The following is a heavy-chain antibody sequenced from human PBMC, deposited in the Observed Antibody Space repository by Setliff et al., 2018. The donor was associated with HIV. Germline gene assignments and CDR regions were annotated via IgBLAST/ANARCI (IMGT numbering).Heavy chain of an antibody. CDR1: GGSISSGSYY. V-gene: IGHV4-61*02. CDR3: ARGEQWPYYFHY. Sequence: PSETLSLTCTVSGGSISSGSYYWSWIRQPAGKGLEWTGRIYTSGSTSYNPSLKSRVTISVDTSKNQFSLKLSSVTAADTAVYYCARGEQWPYYFHYWGQGTLVTVSS. CDR2: IYTSGST. J-gene: IGHJ4*02. D-gene: IGHD6-19*01.